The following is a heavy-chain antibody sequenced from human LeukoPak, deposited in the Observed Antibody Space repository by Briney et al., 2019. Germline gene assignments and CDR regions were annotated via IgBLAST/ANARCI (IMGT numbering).Heavy chain of an antibody. J-gene: IGHJ2*01. CDR2: ISVTGDT. V-gene: IGHV3-13*01. CDR3: AREYCSGGNCAGGYYFDL. CDR1: GYLISSYD. Sequence: EGALRLSCALSGYLISSYDMHWVRQAAGEGVEWVSAISVTGDTNYPDAVEGRFTIYRDIARNSLYLQMNSLRAGDTAVYYCAREYCSGGNCAGGYYFDLWGRGTLVTVSS. D-gene: IGHD2-15*01.